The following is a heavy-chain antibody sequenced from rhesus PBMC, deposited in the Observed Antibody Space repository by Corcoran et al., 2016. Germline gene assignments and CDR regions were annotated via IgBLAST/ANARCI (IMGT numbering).Heavy chain of an antibody. J-gene: IGHJ4*01. CDR3: ARTPWGFSRFDY. CDR1: GGSFRGYS. D-gene: IGHD7-45*01. CDR2: ISGSSGST. Sequence: QVQLQESGPGLVKPSETLSLTCAVSGGSFRGYSWGWLRQPPGKGLEWIGYISGSSGSTDYNPSLKSRVTISTDTSKNQFSLKLSSVTAADTAVYYCARTPWGFSRFDYWGQGVLVTVSS. V-gene: IGHV4-165*01.